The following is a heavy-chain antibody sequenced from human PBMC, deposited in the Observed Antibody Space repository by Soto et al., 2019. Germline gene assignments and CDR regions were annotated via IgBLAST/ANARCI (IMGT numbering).Heavy chain of an antibody. CDR1: GFTFSNYA. D-gene: IGHD3-22*01. V-gene: IGHV3-23*01. J-gene: IGHJ4*02. CDR2: TTASGDST. CDR3: ASGSSGHMY. Sequence: EVQLLESGGGLVQPGGSLRLSCAASGFTFSNYAMSWVRQAPGKGLEWVSATTASGDSTYYADSVKGRFTISRDNSKNTLYLQMNSLRDEDTAVYYCASGSSGHMYWGQGTLVTVSS.